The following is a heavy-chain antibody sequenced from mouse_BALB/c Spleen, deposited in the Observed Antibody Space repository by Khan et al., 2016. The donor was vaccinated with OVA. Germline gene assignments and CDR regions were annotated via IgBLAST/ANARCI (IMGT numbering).Heavy chain of an antibody. CDR1: GYIFTNYW. J-gene: IGHJ2*01. CDR2: ISPGTDNS. D-gene: IGHD3-2*02. CDR3: AREEALYYFDY. Sequence: QVQLKESGAELVRPGASVKLSCKTSGYIFTNYWIHWVKQRSGQGLEWIARISPGTDNSYYNEKLKDRATLTADKSSSTVYMQLSSLKSEDSAVYFCAREEALYYFDYWGQGTTLTVSS. V-gene: IGHV1-76*01.